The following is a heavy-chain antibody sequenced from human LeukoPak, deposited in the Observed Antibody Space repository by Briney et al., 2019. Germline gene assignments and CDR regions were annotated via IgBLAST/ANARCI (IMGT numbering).Heavy chain of an antibody. Sequence: SETLSLSCTVSGGSISSSSYYWGWIRQPPGKGLEWIGSIYYSGSTYYNPSLKSRVTISVDTSKNQFSLKLSSVTAADTAVYYCARQVRYYYDSSGYYYDYWGQGTLVTVSS. CDR1: GGSISSSSYY. D-gene: IGHD3-22*01. CDR3: ARQVRYYYDSSGYYYDY. J-gene: IGHJ4*02. V-gene: IGHV4-39*01. CDR2: IYYSGST.